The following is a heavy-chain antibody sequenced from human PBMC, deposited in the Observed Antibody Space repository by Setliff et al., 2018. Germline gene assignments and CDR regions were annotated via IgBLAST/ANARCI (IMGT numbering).Heavy chain of an antibody. CDR2: IYYSGST. V-gene: IGHV4-39*07. D-gene: IGHD4-17*01. J-gene: IGHJ6*02. CDR1: GGSISSSSYY. Sequence: SETLSLTCTVSGGSISSSSYYWGWIRQPPGKGLEWIGSIYYSGSTYYNPSLKSRVTISVDTSKNQFSLKLSSVTAADTAVYYCARDRVTTLENYYYYYGMDVWGQGTTVTIS. CDR3: ARDRVTTLENYYYYYGMDV.